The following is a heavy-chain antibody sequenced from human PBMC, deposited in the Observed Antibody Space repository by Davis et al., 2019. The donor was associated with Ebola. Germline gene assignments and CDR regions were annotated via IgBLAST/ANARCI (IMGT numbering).Heavy chain of an antibody. V-gene: IGHV3-33*08. D-gene: IGHD3-22*01. CDR2: IWYDGSNK. J-gene: IGHJ5*02. Sequence: GESLKISCAAPGFTFSSYGMHWVRQAPGKGLEWVAVIWYDGSNKYYADSVKGRFTISRDNSKNTLYLQMNSLRAEDTAVYYCAREGRGSIVVAIGNWFDPWGQGTLVTVSS. CDR1: GFTFSSYG. CDR3: AREGRGSIVVAIGNWFDP.